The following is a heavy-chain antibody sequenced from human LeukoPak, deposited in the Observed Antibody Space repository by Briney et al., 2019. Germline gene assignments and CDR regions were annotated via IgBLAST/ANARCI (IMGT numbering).Heavy chain of an antibody. CDR2: INPNRGDT. CDR3: AREASGGLGATVD. D-gene: IGHD1-26*01. V-gene: IGHV1-2*02. J-gene: IGHJ4*02. Sequence: ASVKVSCKVSGYSFTDYYIHWMRQAPGQGLQWMGWINPNRGDTNFARDFQGRVTMTRDTSISTAYMELSRLKSDDTAVYFCAREASGGLGATVDWGQGTLVIVSS. CDR1: GYSFTDYY.